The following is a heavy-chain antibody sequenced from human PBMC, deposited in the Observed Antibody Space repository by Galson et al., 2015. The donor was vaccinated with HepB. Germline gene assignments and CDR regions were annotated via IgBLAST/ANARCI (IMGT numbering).Heavy chain of an antibody. CDR1: GGSISSSSYY. CDR3: ARAVGPSAKGGDSSGYYPPLGAFDI. CDR2: IYYSGST. Sequence: LSLTCTVSGGSISSSSYYWGWIRQPPGKGLEWIGSIYYSGSTYYNPSLKSRVTISVDTSKNQFSPKLSSVTAADTAVYYCARAVGPSAKGGDSSGYYPPLGAFDIWGQGTMVTVSS. J-gene: IGHJ3*02. D-gene: IGHD3-22*01. V-gene: IGHV4-39*01.